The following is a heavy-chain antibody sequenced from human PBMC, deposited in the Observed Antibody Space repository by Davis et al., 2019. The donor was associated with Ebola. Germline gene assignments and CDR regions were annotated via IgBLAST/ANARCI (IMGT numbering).Heavy chain of an antibody. CDR1: GYTFTSYD. CDR3: VRKGAMDV. CDR2: MNPNSGNT. D-gene: IGHD3-16*01. Sequence: AASVKVSCKASGYTFTSYDINWVRQATGQGLEWMGWMNPNSGNTGYEQKFQGRVTMTRDTSINTAYMELSSLRSEDTAVYYCVRKGAMDVWGQGTTVTVSS. V-gene: IGHV1-8*01. J-gene: IGHJ6*02.